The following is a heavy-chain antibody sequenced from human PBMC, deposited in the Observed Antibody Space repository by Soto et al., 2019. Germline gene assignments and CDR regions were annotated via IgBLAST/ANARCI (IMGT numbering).Heavy chain of an antibody. CDR1: GGSISSGGYS. V-gene: IGHV4-30-2*01. CDR2: IYHSGST. J-gene: IGHJ5*02. Sequence: SETLSLTCGVSGGSISSGGYSWSWIRQPPGKGLEWIGYIYHSGSTYYNPSLERRVTISVDRSKNQFSLKLSSVTAADTAVYYCARKSGGVFNWFEPWGQGTLVTVSS. CDR3: ARKSGGVFNWFEP. D-gene: IGHD2-8*02.